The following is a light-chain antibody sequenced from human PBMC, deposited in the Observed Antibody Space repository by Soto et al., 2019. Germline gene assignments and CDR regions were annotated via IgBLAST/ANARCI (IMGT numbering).Light chain of an antibody. CDR2: GNN. Sequence: QAVVTQPPSASGTPGQRVTISSSGSSSNIGSNTVNWYQQLPGTAPKLLIYGNNQRPSGVPDRFSGSKSGTSASLAISGLQSEDEADYYCAAWDDSLNGPVFGGGTQLTVL. CDR1: SSNIGSNT. CDR3: AAWDDSLNGPV. J-gene: IGLJ2*01. V-gene: IGLV1-44*01.